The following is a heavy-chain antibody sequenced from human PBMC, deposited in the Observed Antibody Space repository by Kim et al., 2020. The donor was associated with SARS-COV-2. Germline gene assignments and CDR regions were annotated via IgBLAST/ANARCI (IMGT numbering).Heavy chain of an antibody. J-gene: IGHJ4*02. V-gene: IGHV4-39*07. CDR2: IYYGVNT. Sequence: SETLSLTCTVSGGSISSSSYYWGWIRQPPGKGLEWIGTIYYGVNTYYNPSLKSRVTISVDTSKNHFSLRLSSVTAADTAVYYCARESYGSGSPSFDYWGQGTLVTVSS. D-gene: IGHD3-10*01. CDR1: GGSISSSSYY. CDR3: ARESYGSGSPSFDY.